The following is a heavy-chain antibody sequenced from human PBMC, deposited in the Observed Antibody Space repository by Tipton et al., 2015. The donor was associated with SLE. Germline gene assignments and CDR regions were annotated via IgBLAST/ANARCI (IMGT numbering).Heavy chain of an antibody. CDR3: ARDELDWYFDL. CDR2: INRSGTT. J-gene: IGHJ2*01. Sequence: LRLSYAVCGGSFSSYYWTWVRQPPGKGLEWVGEINRSGTTNYSPSLKSRVTISIDTSKNQFSLKLSSVAAADTAVYYCARDELDWYFDLWGRGTLVTVSS. CDR1: GGSFSSYY. V-gene: IGHV4-34*01. D-gene: IGHD5-24*01.